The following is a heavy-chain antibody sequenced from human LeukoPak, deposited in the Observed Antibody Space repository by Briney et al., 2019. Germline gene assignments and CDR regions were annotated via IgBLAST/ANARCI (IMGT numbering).Heavy chain of an antibody. V-gene: IGHV3-23*01. J-gene: IGHJ3*01. Sequence: PGGSLRLSCVASGITFSGSAMTRVRQAPGQGLDWVSLISFSGANSYYADSVKGRFTISRDNSKDTLFLQMNSLRAEDTAIYYCGRDIHLPTWGLGTMVTVSS. D-gene: IGHD2-2*02. CDR1: GITFSGSA. CDR2: ISFSGANS. CDR3: GRDIHLPT.